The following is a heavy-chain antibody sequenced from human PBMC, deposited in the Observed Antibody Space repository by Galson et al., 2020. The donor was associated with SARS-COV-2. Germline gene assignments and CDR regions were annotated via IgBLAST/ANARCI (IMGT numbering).Heavy chain of an antibody. CDR1: GGSFSGYY. Sequence: SETLSLTCAVSGGSFSGYYWSWSRQPPGKGLEWFGEINSTGGTNYNKSLKSRVTITVDTSKNHFSLRLSSVTAADTAVYYCAREENFFLVLTATRMCYFDYWGRGTLATVSS. J-gene: IGHJ4*02. CDR2: INSTGGT. V-gene: IGHV4-34*01. D-gene: IGHD2-21*02. CDR3: AREENFFLVLTATRMCYFDY.